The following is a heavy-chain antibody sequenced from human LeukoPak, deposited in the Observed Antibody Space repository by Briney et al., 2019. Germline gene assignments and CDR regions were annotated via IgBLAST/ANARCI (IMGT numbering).Heavy chain of an antibody. J-gene: IGHJ6*03. CDR1: GFTFSSYA. CDR3: AKEGCSGGSCYSYYYCMDV. Sequence: QTGGSLRLSCAASGFTFSSYAMNWVRQAPGKGLEWVSAISGSGDSTYYADSVKGRFTISRDNSKNTLYLQMKSLRAEDTAVYYCAKEGCSGGSCYSYYYCMDVWGKGTTVTISS. D-gene: IGHD2-15*01. V-gene: IGHV3-23*01. CDR2: ISGSGDST.